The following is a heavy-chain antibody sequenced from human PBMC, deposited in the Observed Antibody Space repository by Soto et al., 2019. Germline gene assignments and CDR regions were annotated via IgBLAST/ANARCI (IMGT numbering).Heavy chain of an antibody. CDR2: MYAGGDT. CDR1: GLSVSDNY. J-gene: IGHJ4*01. Sequence: GGSLRLSCGASGLSVSDNYMGWVRQAPGRGLEWVSVMYAGGDTHYADSVKGRFTISRDKSENTLYLQMNSLRDEDTGVYFCASRIPSWVFGYWGLGTLVTVSS. V-gene: IGHV3-53*01. CDR3: ASRIPSWVFGY. D-gene: IGHD2-21*01.